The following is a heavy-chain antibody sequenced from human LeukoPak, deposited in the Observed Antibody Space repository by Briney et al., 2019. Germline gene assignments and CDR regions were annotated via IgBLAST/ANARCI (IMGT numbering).Heavy chain of an antibody. CDR1: GFTFSDSN. CDR3: ARYSGTYRDY. V-gene: IGHV3-21*01. CDR2: ITSGSGYI. Sequence: GGSLRLSCAASGFTFSDSNMNWVRQAPGKGLEWVSSITSGSGYIFYADSVKGRFTISRDNAKNSLYLQMHSLSADDTAVYYCARYSGTYRDYRGQGTLVTVSS. D-gene: IGHD3-10*01. J-gene: IGHJ4*02.